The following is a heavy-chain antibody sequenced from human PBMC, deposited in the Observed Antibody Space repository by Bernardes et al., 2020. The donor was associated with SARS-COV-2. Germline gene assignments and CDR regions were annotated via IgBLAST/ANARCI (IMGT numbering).Heavy chain of an antibody. Sequence: ASVKVSCKASGYTFTGYYMHWVRQAPGQGLEWMGWSNPNSGATNYAQKFQGWVTMTRDTSISTVYMELSRLRSDDTAVYYCARDLENCRRSSCYMVYGMDVWGQGTTVTVSS. CDR3: ARDLENCRRSSCYMVYGMDV. J-gene: IGHJ6*02. V-gene: IGHV1-2*04. CDR1: GYTFTGYY. D-gene: IGHD2-2*02. CDR2: SNPNSGAT.